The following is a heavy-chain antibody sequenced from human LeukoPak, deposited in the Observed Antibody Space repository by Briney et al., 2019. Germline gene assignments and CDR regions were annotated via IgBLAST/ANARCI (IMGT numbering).Heavy chain of an antibody. CDR1: GGSIRGYY. V-gene: IGHV4-59*08. Sequence: SETLSLTCTVSGGSIRGYYWSWVRPPPGKRLEWIAYIYYSGSTNYNPSLKSRVTISLDTSKNQFSLKLSSVTAADTAVYYCAVGATHYYMDVWGKGTTVTVSS. CDR3: AVGATHYYMDV. J-gene: IGHJ6*03. D-gene: IGHD3-16*01. CDR2: IYYSGST.